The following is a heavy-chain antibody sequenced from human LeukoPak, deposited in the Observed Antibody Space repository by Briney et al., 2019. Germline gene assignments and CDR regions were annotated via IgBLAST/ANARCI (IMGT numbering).Heavy chain of an antibody. CDR1: AGSISSSSYY. CDR2: INYSGHT. CDR3: ARRPTTTDHFDY. D-gene: IGHD4-11*01. J-gene: IGHJ4*02. V-gene: IGHV4-39*07. Sequence: SETLSLTCTVSAGSISSSSYYWGWIRQPPGRGLEWIETINYSGHTYYNPSLKSRVTISVDSSKNQFSLKLSSVTAADTAVYYCARRPTTTDHFDYWGQGTLVTVSS.